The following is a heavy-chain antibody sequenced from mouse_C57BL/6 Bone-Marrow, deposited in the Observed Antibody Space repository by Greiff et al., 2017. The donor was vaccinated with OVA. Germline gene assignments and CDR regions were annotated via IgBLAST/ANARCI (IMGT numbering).Heavy chain of an antibody. J-gene: IGHJ4*01. CDR1: GYTFTSYW. CDR2: IDPSDSYT. CDR3: ARERIRYPYYAMDY. Sequence: QVQLQQPGAELVMPGASVKLSCKASGYTFTSYWMHWVKQRPGQGLEWIGEIDPSDSYTNYNQKFKGKSTLTVDKSSSTAYMQLSSLTSEDSAVYYCARERIRYPYYAMDYWGQGTSVTVSS. D-gene: IGHD1-1*01. V-gene: IGHV1-69*01.